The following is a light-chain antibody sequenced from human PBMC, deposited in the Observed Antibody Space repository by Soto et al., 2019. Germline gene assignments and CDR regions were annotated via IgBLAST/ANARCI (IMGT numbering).Light chain of an antibody. V-gene: IGKV3-15*01. CDR2: GAS. Sequence: EIVMTQSPATLSVSPGEGATLACRASQSVSSNLAWYQQKADQAPRLLIYGASTRATGIPARFSGSGSGTELNLTISSLQSEDFAVYYCQQYNNWPWTFGQGTKVEIK. J-gene: IGKJ1*01. CDR1: QSVSSN. CDR3: QQYNNWPWT.